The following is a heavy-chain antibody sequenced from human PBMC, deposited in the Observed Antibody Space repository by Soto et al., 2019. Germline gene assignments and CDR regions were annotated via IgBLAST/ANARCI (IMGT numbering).Heavy chain of an antibody. CDR1: GFTFSSYA. D-gene: IGHD2-21*02. V-gene: IGHV3-23*01. CDR3: AKDRGGYCCGDCYSDWFDP. CDR2: ISGSGCST. J-gene: IGHJ5*02. Sequence: GGSLRLSCAASGFTFSSYAMSWVRQAPGKGLEWVSAISGSGCSTYYADSVKGRFTISRDNSKNTLYLQMNSLRAEDTAVYYCAKDRGGYCCGDCYSDWFDPWGQGTLVTVSS.